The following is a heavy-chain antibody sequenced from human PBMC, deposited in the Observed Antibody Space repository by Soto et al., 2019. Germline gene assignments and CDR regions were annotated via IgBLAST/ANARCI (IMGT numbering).Heavy chain of an antibody. Sequence: SETLSLTCTVSGGSISSYYWSWIRQPPGKGLEWIGYIYYSGSTNYNPSLKSRVTISVDTSKNQFSLKLSSVTAADTAVYYCARRTIFRVVGIDYWGQGTLVTVSS. D-gene: IGHD3-3*01. CDR1: GGSISSYY. V-gene: IGHV4-59*08. CDR2: IYYSGST. J-gene: IGHJ4*02. CDR3: ARRTIFRVVGIDY.